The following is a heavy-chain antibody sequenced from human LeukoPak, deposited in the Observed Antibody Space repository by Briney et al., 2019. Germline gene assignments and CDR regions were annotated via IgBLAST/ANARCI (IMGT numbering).Heavy chain of an antibody. CDR3: ARVEESASFDP. J-gene: IGHJ5*02. D-gene: IGHD3-3*01. V-gene: IGHV3-21*01. CDR1: GFTFSSYS. CDR2: ISSSSNYI. Sequence: GGSLRLSCAASGFTFSSYSMNWVRQAPGKGLEWVSSISSSSNYIYYADSVKGRFTISRDNAKNSPYLQMNSLRAEDTAVYYCARVEESASFDPWGQGTLVTVSS.